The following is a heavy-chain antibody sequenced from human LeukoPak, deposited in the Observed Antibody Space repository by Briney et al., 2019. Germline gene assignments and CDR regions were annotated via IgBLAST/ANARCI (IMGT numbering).Heavy chain of an antibody. V-gene: IGHV3-64*01. J-gene: IGHJ4*02. CDR3: ARGRSAAYSSGWYS. D-gene: IGHD6-19*01. CDR1: GFTFSSYA. CDR2: ISSNGGST. Sequence: PGGSLRLSCAASGFTFSSYAMHWVRQAPGKGLEYVSAISSNGGSTYYANFVKGRFTISRDNSKNTLYLQMGSLRAEDMAVYYCARGRSAAYSSGWYSWGQGTLVTVSS.